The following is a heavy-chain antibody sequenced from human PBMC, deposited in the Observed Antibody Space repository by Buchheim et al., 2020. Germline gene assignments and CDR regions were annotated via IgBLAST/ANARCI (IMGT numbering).Heavy chain of an antibody. CDR1: QFTFSSHA. V-gene: IGHV3-30-3*01. J-gene: IGHJ4*02. Sequence: QVQLVESGGDVVQPGRSLRLSCAASQFTFSSHAMHWVRQAPAKGLEWVSVMSYDGGSTMYAESVKGRFTISRDNSKNTLYLEMNSLRDEDTAVYYCATGSGSGVCTKYAHDYWGQGTL. CDR2: MSYDGGST. CDR3: ATGSGSGVCTKYAHDY. D-gene: IGHD5/OR15-5a*01.